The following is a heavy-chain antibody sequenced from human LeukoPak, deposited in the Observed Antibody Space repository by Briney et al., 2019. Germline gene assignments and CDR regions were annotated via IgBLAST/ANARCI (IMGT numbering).Heavy chain of an antibody. D-gene: IGHD4-17*01. J-gene: IGHJ4*02. V-gene: IGHV3-74*01. Sequence: GGSLRLSCAASGFTFSNAWMHWVRQAPGKWLVWVSRINSDGSSTGYADSVKGRFTISRDNAKNTLYLQMNSLRAEDTAVYYCARVLVYGDLRFDYWGQGTLVTVSS. CDR3: ARVLVYGDLRFDY. CDR2: INSDGSST. CDR1: GFTFSNAW.